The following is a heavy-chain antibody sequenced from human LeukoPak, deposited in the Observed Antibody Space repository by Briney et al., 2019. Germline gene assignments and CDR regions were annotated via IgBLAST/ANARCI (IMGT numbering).Heavy chain of an antibody. J-gene: IGHJ4*02. V-gene: IGHV3-23*01. CDR2: ISGGGAVT. Sequence: GGSLRLSCAASGFTFSSYAMSWVRQAPGKGLEWVSSISGGGAVTYYADSVKGRFTISRDNSKNTVYLQMNSLRAEDTAVYYCAKEPRVATIEIFDYWGQGTLVTVSS. D-gene: IGHD5-12*01. CDR3: AKEPRVATIEIFDY. CDR1: GFTFSSYA.